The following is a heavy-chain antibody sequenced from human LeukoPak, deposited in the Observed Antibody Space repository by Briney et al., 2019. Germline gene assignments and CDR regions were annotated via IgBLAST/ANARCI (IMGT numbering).Heavy chain of an antibody. D-gene: IGHD4-17*01. V-gene: IGHV1-2*06. CDR3: ARTRTVTTELMRAFEI. J-gene: IGHJ3*02. Sequence: GASVKVSCKASGYTFTDYYIHWVRQAPGQGLEWMGQINPNTGGTDYAQRFQGRVTMTRDTSISTAYMELGSLRSDDTAIYYCARTRTVTTELMRAFEIWGQGTMVTVSP. CDR1: GYTFTDYY. CDR2: INPNTGGT.